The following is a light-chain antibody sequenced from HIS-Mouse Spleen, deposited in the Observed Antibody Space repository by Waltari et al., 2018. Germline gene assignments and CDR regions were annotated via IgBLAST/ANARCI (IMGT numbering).Light chain of an antibody. CDR3: QQYYSYRFT. V-gene: IGKV1-8*01. CDR2: AAS. Sequence: AIRMTQSPSSFSASTGDRVTITCRASQGISSYLAWYQQTPGKAPKLLIYAASTLQSGVPSRFSGIGSGTDFTLTISCLQSEDFATYYCQQYYSYRFTFGPGTKVDIK. CDR1: QGISSY. J-gene: IGKJ3*01.